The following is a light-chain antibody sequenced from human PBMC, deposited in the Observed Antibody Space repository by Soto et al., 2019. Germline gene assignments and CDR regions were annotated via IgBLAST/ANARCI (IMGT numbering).Light chain of an antibody. CDR2: DVT. J-gene: IGLJ1*01. V-gene: IGLV2-14*01. Sequence: QSALTQPASVSGPPGQSITISCTGTSSDVGAYNYVSWYQHHPGKAPRLVIYDVTNRPSGISDRFPGSKSGNTASLSISGLLAEDEADYYCTSYTSIITYVFGTGTKVTVL. CDR1: SSDVGAYNY. CDR3: TSYTSIITYV.